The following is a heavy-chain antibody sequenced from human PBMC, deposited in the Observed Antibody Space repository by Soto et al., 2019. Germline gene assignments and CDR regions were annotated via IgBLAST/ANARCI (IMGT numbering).Heavy chain of an antibody. J-gene: IGHJ4*02. CDR3: TRQTDAVQWLVVPTDYHFDY. V-gene: IGHV3-73*02. D-gene: IGHD6-19*01. CDR1: GFTFGGSA. CDR2: IRSKTNSYAT. Sequence: EGQLVESGGGLVQPGGSLKLSCAASGFTFGGSAMHWVRQASGKGLEWVGHIRSKTNSYATAYAESVKGRFTISRDDSMNTAYLQMNSLKTEDTAVYFCTRQTDAVQWLVVPTDYHFDYWGQATLVTVSS.